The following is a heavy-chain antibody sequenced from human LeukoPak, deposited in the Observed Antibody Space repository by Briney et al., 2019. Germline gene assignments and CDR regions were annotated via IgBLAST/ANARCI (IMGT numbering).Heavy chain of an antibody. CDR1: GFTVSGDY. D-gene: IGHD4/OR15-4a*01. J-gene: IGHJ4*02. V-gene: IGHV3-53*01. CDR3: ARALNRHIGAFEY. Sequence: GGSLRLTCAASGFTVSGDYMSWVRQAPGKRLEWVSVIYADFDNTDYADSVKGRFTISRDNSKNTLYLHMNSLRVDDSATYYCARALNRHIGAFEYWGQGALVTVSS. CDR2: IYADFDNT.